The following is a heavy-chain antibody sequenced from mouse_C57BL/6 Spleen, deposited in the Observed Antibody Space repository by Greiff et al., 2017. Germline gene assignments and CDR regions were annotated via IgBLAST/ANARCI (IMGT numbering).Heavy chain of an antibody. Sequence: QVQLQQSGPELVKPGASVKISCKASGYAFSSSWMNWVKQRPGKGLEWIGRIYPGDGDTNYNGKFKGKATLTADKSSSTAYMQLSSLTSEDSAVYFCAREDYGSRNYAMDYWGQGTSVTVSS. J-gene: IGHJ4*01. CDR3: AREDYGSRNYAMDY. D-gene: IGHD1-1*01. CDR2: IYPGDGDT. V-gene: IGHV1-82*01. CDR1: GYAFSSSW.